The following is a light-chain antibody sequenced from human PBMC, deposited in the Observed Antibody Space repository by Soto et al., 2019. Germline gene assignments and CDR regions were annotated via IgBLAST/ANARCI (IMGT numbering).Light chain of an antibody. CDR1: QTVSSS. Sequence: EIVLTQSPATLSLSPGERATLSCRASQTVSSSLAWYQQKPGQAPRLLIYEVSNRATGIPARFSGSGSGADFTLTISSLEPGDFALYYCQHYGTSITFGRGTRLEIK. J-gene: IGKJ5*01. CDR2: EVS. CDR3: QHYGTSIT. V-gene: IGKV3-11*01.